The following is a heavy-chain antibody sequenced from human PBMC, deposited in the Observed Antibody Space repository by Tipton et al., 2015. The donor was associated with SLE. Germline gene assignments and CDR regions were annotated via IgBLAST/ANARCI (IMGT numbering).Heavy chain of an antibody. CDR3: ARGGCGGTSCYTGWFDP. Sequence: LRLSCAVSGGSISSGGYSWSWIRQPPGKGLEWIGYIYHSGSTYYNPSLKSRVTISVDRSKNQFSLKLSSVTVADTAVYYCARGGCGGTSCYTGWFDPWGQGTLVTVSS. J-gene: IGHJ5*02. CDR2: IYHSGST. D-gene: IGHD2-2*02. V-gene: IGHV4-30-2*01. CDR1: GGSISSGGYS.